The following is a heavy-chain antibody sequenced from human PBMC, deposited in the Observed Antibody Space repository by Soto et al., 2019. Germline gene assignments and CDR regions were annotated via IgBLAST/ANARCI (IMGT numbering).Heavy chain of an antibody. V-gene: IGHV1-69*13. D-gene: IGHD1-26*01. J-gene: IGHJ4*02. CDR2: IISIIGTA. Sequence: ASVKVSCKASGGTFISYAISWVRQASGQGLEWMGGIISIIGTANYAQKFQGRVTITADESTSTAYMELSSLRSEDTAVYYCARAQYSGSYTTHLLGGPRYFDYWGQGTLVTVYS. CDR3: ARAQYSGSYTTHLLGGPRYFDY. CDR1: GGTFISYA.